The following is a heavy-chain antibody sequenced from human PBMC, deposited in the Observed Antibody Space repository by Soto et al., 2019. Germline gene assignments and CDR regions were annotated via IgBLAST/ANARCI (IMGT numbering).Heavy chain of an antibody. J-gene: IGHJ6*02. CDR2: IIPIFGTA. CDR1: GGTFSSYA. CDR3: ARGRITIFGVVISGMDV. V-gene: IGHV1-69*13. D-gene: IGHD3-3*01. Sequence: ASVKVSCKASGGTFSSYAISWVRQAPGQGLEWMGGIIPIFGTANYAQKFQGRVTITADESTSTAYMELSSLRSEDTAVYYCARGRITIFGVVISGMDVWGQGTTVTVSS.